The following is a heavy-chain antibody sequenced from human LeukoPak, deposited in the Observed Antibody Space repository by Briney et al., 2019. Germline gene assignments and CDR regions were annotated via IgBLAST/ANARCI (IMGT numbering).Heavy chain of an antibody. V-gene: IGHV3-11*01. CDR2: ISSSGSTI. Sequence: GGSLRLSCAASGFTFSDYYMSWIRRAPGKGLEWVSYISSSGSTIYYADSVKGRFTISRDNAKNSLYLQMNSLRAEDTAVYYCAREKVRIGKYYYYYGMDVWGQGTTVTVSS. J-gene: IGHJ6*02. CDR1: GFTFSDYY. D-gene: IGHD1-26*01. CDR3: AREKVRIGKYYYYYGMDV.